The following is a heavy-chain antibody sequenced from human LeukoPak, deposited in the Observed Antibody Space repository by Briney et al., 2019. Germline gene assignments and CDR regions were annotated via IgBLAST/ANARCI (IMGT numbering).Heavy chain of an antibody. V-gene: IGHV3-30-3*02. J-gene: IGHJ4*02. CDR3: AGSIAAAGPLDY. CDR1: GFTFSSYA. D-gene: IGHD6-13*01. CDR2: ISYDGSNK. Sequence: GGSLRLSCVASGFTFSSYAMHWVRQAPGKGLEWVAVISYDGSNKYYADSVKGRFTISRDNSKNTLYLQMNSLRAEDTAVYYCAGSIAAAGPLDYWGQGTLVTVSS.